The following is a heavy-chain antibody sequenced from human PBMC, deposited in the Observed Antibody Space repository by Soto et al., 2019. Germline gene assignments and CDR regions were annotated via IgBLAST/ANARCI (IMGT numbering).Heavy chain of an antibody. CDR2: IYWDDDK. V-gene: IGHV2-5*02. J-gene: IGHJ6*02. CDR3: AHSRGHRYGFGHYYYDMDV. Sequence: QITLKESGPTLVKPTQTLTLTCTVSGFSLSTNGMGVGWIRQPPGKALEWLAVIYWDDDKVYSPSLKSRLTISKDTSKNQVVLTMTSMDPVDTGTYYCAHSRGHRYGFGHYYYDMDVWGQGTTVTVSS. D-gene: IGHD5-18*01. CDR1: GFSLSTNGMG.